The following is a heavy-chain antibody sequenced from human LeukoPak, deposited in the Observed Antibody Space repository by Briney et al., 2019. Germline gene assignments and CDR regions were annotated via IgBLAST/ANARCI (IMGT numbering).Heavy chain of an antibody. CDR2: ISAYNGNT. CDR3: ARDQLSGMADY. CDR1: GYTFTSYG. V-gene: IGHV1-18*01. J-gene: IGHJ4*02. D-gene: IGHD6-13*01. Sequence: ASVKVSCMASGYTFTSYGISWVRQAPGQGLEWMGWISAYNGNTNYAQKLQRRVTMTTDTSTSTAYMEPRSLRSDDTAVYYCARDQLSGMADYWGQGTLVTVSS.